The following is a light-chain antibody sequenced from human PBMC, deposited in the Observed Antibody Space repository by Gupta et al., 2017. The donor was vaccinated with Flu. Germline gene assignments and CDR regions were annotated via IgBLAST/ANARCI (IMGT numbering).Light chain of an antibody. J-gene: IGLJ3*02. Sequence: QSALTHPPSASGSPGQSVTISCIGTSSDVGGYNYVSWYQQHPGKAPKLMIYEVSKRPSGVPDRFSGYKSGNTASLTVSGLQAEDEADYYCSSYSGSKNWVFGGGTKLTVL. CDR3: SSYSGSKNWV. V-gene: IGLV2-8*01. CDR1: SSDVGGYNY. CDR2: EVS.